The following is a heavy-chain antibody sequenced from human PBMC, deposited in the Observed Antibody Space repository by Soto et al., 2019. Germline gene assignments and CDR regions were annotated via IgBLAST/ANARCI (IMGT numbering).Heavy chain of an antibody. CDR1: GGSISSGDYY. D-gene: IGHD3-9*01. V-gene: IGHV4-30-4*01. Sequence: PSETLSLTCTVSGGSISSGDYYWSWIRQPPGKGLEWIGYIYYSGSTYYNPSLKRRVTISVDTSKNQFSLKLSSVTAADTAVYYCASVSYFNAFDYWGQGTLVTVSS. J-gene: IGHJ4*02. CDR3: ASVSYFNAFDY. CDR2: IYYSGST.